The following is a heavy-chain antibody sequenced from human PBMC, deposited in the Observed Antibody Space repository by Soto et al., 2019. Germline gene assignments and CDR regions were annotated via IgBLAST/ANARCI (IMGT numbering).Heavy chain of an antibody. J-gene: IGHJ4*02. CDR3: AKDLIRYCSSTSCHPFDY. CDR2: ISWDGGST. V-gene: IGHV3-43D*04. CDR1: GFTFDDYA. D-gene: IGHD2-2*01. Sequence: PGGSLRLSCAASGFTFDDYAMHWVRQAPGKGLEWVSLISWDGGSTYYADSVKGRFTISRDNSKNSLYLQMNSLRAEDTALYYCAKDLIRYCSSTSCHPFDYWGLGTLVTVSS.